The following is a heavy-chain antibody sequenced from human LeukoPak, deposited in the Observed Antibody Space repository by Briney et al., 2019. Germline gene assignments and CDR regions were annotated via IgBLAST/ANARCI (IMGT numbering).Heavy chain of an antibody. D-gene: IGHD6-19*01. Sequence: SETLSLTCTVSGGSISSYYWSWIRQPPGKGLEWIGYIYYSGSTNYNPSLKSRVTISVDTSKNQFSLKLSSVTAADTSVYYCASSSGWYGGNYYYYYYMDVWGKGTTVTVSS. CDR1: GGSISSYY. V-gene: IGHV4-59*01. CDR3: ASSSGWYGGNYYYYYYMDV. J-gene: IGHJ6*03. CDR2: IYYSGST.